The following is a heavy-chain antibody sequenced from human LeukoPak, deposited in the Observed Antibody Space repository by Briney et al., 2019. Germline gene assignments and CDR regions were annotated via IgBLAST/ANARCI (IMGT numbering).Heavy chain of an antibody. V-gene: IGHV3-9*01. J-gene: IGHJ6*02. D-gene: IGHD2-8*01. CDR3: AKDGGGYCTNGVCLGGMDV. CDR1: GGSFDDYA. CDR2: ISWNNGSI. Sequence: SLTLSCTASGGSFDDYAMHWVRQPPRQGLDWVSGISWNNGSIGYADSVKGRFTISRDNAKNSLYLQMNSLRAEDTALYYCAKDGGGYCTNGVCLGGMDVWGQGTTVTVSS.